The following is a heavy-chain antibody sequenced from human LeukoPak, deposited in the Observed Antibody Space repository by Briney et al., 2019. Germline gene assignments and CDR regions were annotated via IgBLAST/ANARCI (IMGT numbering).Heavy chain of an antibody. CDR3: AKPRDIDSWAFDV. CDR1: GFTLNSYS. V-gene: IGHV3-30-3*02. J-gene: IGHJ3*01. D-gene: IGHD2-15*01. Sequence: GSLRLSCSASGFTLNSYSMHWVRQAPGKGLEWVAVISYDGSNKYYADSVKGRFTISRDNSKNTLYLQMNSLRTEDTAVYYCAKPRDIDSWAFDVWGQGTMVTVS. CDR2: ISYDGSNK.